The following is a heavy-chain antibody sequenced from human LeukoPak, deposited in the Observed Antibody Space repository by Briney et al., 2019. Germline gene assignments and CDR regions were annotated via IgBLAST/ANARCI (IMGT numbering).Heavy chain of an antibody. CDR2: IYASGST. J-gene: IGHJ4*02. CDR1: GGSINNYY. Sequence: PSETLSLTCTVSGGSINNYYWSWIRQPAGKGLEWIGRIYASGSTSYNPSLKSRVAMSVDMSKNQFSLKLTSVTAADTAVYYCARNQLGSGWHSSAYWGQGTLVTVSS. CDR3: ARNQLGSGWHSSAY. V-gene: IGHV4-4*07. D-gene: IGHD6-19*01.